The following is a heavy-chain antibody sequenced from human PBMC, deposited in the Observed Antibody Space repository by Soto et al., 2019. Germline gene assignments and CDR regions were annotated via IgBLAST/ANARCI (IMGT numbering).Heavy chain of an antibody. J-gene: IGHJ2*01. Sequence: GGSLRLSCAASGFTFSSYWMSWVRQAPGKGLEWVANIKQDGSEKYYVDSVKGRFTISRDNARNSLYLQMNSPRAEDTAVYYCARDTRHYYDSPQYWYFDLWGRGTLVTVSS. V-gene: IGHV3-7*01. D-gene: IGHD3-22*01. CDR1: GFTFSSYW. CDR3: ARDTRHYYDSPQYWYFDL. CDR2: IKQDGSEK.